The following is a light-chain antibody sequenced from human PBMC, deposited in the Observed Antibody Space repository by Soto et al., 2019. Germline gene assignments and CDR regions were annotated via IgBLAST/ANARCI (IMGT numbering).Light chain of an antibody. V-gene: IGKV3-15*01. CDR3: QQYNNWSPLT. Sequence: EIVMTQSPATLSVSPGERATLSCRASQSVSSNLAWYQQKPGQAPRLLIYGASTRGTGIPARFSGSGSGTEYTLTISSLQSEDFAVYYCQQYNNWSPLTFGGGTKVEIK. CDR1: QSVSSN. J-gene: IGKJ4*01. CDR2: GAS.